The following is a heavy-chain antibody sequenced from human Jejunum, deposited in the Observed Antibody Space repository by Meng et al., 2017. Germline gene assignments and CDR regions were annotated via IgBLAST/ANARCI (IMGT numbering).Heavy chain of an antibody. CDR1: GASVTNDNW. V-gene: IGHV4-4*02. J-gene: IGHJ4*02. CDR3: ARGGYYSFDY. CDR2: IFHTGII. Sequence: SLTCSVSGASVTNDNWWSWVRQPPGKGLEWIGEIFHTGIINYNPSLKSRVTISLDKSKNQLYLNLNSVTAADTAVYYCARGGYYSFDYWGQGTLVTVSS. D-gene: IGHD5-18*01.